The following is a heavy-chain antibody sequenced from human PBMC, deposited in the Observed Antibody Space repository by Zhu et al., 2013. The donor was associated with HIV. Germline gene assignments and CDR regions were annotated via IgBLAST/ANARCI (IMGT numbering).Heavy chain of an antibody. D-gene: IGHD3-22*01. J-gene: IGHJ5*02. Sequence: QVQLVQSGAEVKKPGSSVKVSCKASGGTFSSYAISWVRQAPGQGLEWMGGIIPIFGTANYAQKFQGRVTITADESTSTAYMELSSLRSEDTAVYYCARGPRSFSGYDSSGYLLDPWGQGTLVTVSS. CDR3: ARGPRSFSGYDSSGYLLDP. V-gene: IGHV1-69*01. CDR1: GGTFSSYA. CDR2: IIPIFGTA.